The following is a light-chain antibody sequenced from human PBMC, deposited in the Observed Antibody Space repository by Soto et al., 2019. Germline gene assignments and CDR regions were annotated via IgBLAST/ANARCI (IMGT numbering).Light chain of an antibody. CDR2: DAS. CDR1: QSVSSN. V-gene: IGKV3-11*01. Sequence: EIVMTQSPVTLSVSPGERVTLSCRASQSVSSNLAWYQQKPGQAPRLLIYDASNRATGIPARFSGSGSGTDFTLTISSLEPEDFAVYYCQQRSNWPSITFGQGTRLEIK. J-gene: IGKJ5*01. CDR3: QQRSNWPSIT.